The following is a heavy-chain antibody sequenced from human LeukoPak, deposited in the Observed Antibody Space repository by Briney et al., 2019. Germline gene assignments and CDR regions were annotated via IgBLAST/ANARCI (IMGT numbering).Heavy chain of an antibody. J-gene: IGHJ4*02. CDR1: GYTFTDYY. Sequence: ASVKISCKVSGYTFTDYYMHWVQQAPGKGLEWMGLVDPEDGETIYAEKFQGRVTITADTSTDTAYTELSSLRSEDTAVYYCATGRYCSGGSCYLDYWGQGTLVTVSS. V-gene: IGHV1-69-2*01. CDR2: VDPEDGET. CDR3: ATGRYCSGGSCYLDY. D-gene: IGHD2-15*01.